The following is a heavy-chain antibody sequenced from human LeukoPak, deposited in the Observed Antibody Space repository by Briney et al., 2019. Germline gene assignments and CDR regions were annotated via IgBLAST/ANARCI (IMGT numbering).Heavy chain of an antibody. J-gene: IGHJ4*02. CDR1: GFTLSTYS. CDR3: AKISWDGRGTFY. V-gene: IGHV3-23*01. Sequence: PGGPLRLPCAPSGFTLSTYSMSGVREAPGRGLEWVSAIRGGGENTYYADSVKGRFTISRDNSKDTLSLQMNSLRAEDTAVYYCAKISWDGRGTFYWGQGTLVTVSS. D-gene: IGHD2-15*01. CDR2: IRGGGENT.